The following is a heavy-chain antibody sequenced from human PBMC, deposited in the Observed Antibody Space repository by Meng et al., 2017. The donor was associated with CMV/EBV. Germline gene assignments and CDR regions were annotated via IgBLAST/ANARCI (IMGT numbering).Heavy chain of an antibody. Sequence: SVKVSCKASGGTFSSYTISWVRQAPGQGLEWMGRTIPILGIANYAQKFQGRVTITADKSTSTAYMELSSLRSEDTAVYYCARVGSGSQAGFIFHAFDIWGQGTMVTVSS. V-gene: IGHV1-69*02. CDR2: TIPILGIA. CDR3: ARVGSGSQAGFIFHAFDI. CDR1: GGTFSSYT. D-gene: IGHD1-26*01. J-gene: IGHJ3*02.